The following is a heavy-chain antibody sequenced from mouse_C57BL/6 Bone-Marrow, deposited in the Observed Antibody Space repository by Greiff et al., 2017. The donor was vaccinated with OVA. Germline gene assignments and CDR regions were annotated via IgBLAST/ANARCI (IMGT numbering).Heavy chain of an antibody. Sequence: EVKLVESGAELVRPGASVKLSCTASGFNIKDDYMHWVKQRPEQGLEWIGWIDPENGDTEYASKFQGKATITADTSSNTAYLQLSSLTSEDTAVYYCTTSSPYYGSSHWYFDVWGTGTTVTVSS. D-gene: IGHD1-1*01. V-gene: IGHV14-4*01. CDR3: TTSSPYYGSSHWYFDV. J-gene: IGHJ1*03. CDR2: IDPENGDT. CDR1: GFNIKDDY.